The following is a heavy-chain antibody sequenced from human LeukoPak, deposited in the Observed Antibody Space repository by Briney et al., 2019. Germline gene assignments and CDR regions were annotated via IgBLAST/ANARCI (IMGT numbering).Heavy chain of an antibody. CDR3: EKDVIVVVIGESDAFDI. J-gene: IGHJ3*02. D-gene: IGHD2-21*01. V-gene: IGHV3-30*02. Sequence: GGSLRLSCAASGFTFSSYGMHWVRQAPGKGLEWVAFIRYDGSNKYYADSVKGRFTISRDNSKNTLYLQMNSLRAEDQAVYYCEKDVIVVVIGESDAFDIWGQGTMVTVSS. CDR2: IRYDGSNK. CDR1: GFTFSSYG.